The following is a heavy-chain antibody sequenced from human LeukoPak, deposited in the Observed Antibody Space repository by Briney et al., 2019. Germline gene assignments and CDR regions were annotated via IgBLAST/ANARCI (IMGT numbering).Heavy chain of an antibody. CDR2: IYPGDSDT. J-gene: IGHJ4*02. CDR1: GYSFTSYW. Sequence: GESLKISCKGSGYSFTSYWIGWVRQLPGKGLEWMGIIYPGDSDTRYSPSFQGQVTISADKSISTAYLQWSSLKASDTAMYYCARLGYSYGRDDYFDYWGQGTLVTVSS. V-gene: IGHV5-51*01. CDR3: ARLGYSYGRDDYFDY. D-gene: IGHD5-18*01.